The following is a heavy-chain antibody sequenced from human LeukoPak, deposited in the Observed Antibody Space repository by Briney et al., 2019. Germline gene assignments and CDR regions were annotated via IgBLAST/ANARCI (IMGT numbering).Heavy chain of an antibody. CDR2: ISAYNGNT. Sequence: ASVKVSCKASGYTFTSYGISWVRQAPGQGLEWMGWISAYNGNTNYAQKLQGRVTMTTDTSTSTAYMELRSLRSDDTAVYYCARAYDFWSGLGWFDPWGQGTLVTVSS. CDR1: GYTFTSYG. J-gene: IGHJ5*02. D-gene: IGHD3-3*01. V-gene: IGHV1-18*01. CDR3: ARAYDFWSGLGWFDP.